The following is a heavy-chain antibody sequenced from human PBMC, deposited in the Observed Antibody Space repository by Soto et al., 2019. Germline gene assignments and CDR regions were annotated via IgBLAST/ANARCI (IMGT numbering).Heavy chain of an antibody. D-gene: IGHD2-15*01. J-gene: IGHJ4*02. CDR3: VKDRGGCWTFDS. Sequence: QVQLVESGGGVVQPGRSLRLSCAAAGFTFSRDAMHWVRQAPGKGLEWVAVITYDGLDKFNWYAESVEGRFTISRDNSKSMLYLEMNSLRLEDTAVYYCVKDRGGCWTFDSWGQGTLVTVSS. CDR1: GFTFSRDA. CDR2: ITYDGLDK. V-gene: IGHV3-30*04.